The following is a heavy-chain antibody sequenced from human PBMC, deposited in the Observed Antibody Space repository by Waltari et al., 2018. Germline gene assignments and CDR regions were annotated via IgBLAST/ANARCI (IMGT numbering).Heavy chain of an antibody. CDR2: IKQDGSEK. V-gene: IGHV3-7*01. CDR1: GFTFSSYW. Sequence: EVQLVEAGGGLVQPGGSLRLSCAASGFTFSSYWMSWVSQAPGKGMAWLANIKQDGSEKYYVDSVKGRFAISRDNAKNSLYLQMNSLRAEDTAVYYCASDDYDILTGFSAPPAWGQGTLVTVSS. CDR3: ASDDYDILTGFSAPPA. D-gene: IGHD3-9*01. J-gene: IGHJ5*02.